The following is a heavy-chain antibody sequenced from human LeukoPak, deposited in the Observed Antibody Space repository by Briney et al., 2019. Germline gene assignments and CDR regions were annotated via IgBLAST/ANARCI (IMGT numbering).Heavy chain of an antibody. CDR2: IYPGDSDT. CDR3: ARQGYSSGWDPVDAFDI. V-gene: IGHV5-51*01. J-gene: IGHJ3*02. Sequence: GESLKISCKGSGYNFTSYWIGWVRQMPGKGLEWMGIIYPGDSDTRYSPSFQGQVTISADMSISTAYLQWSSLKASDTAMYYCARQGYSSGWDPVDAFDIWGQGTMVTVSS. D-gene: IGHD6-19*01. CDR1: GYNFTSYW.